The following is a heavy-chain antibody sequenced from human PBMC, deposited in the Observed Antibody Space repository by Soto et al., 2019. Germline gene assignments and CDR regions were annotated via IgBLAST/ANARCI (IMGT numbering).Heavy chain of an antibody. CDR3: ARGGYSYGPDAFDI. D-gene: IGHD5-18*01. Sequence: SVKVSCKASGGTLSSYAISWVRQAPGQGLEWMGGIIPIFGTANYAQKFQGRVTITADESTSTAYMELSSLRSEGTAVYYCARGGYSYGPDAFDIWGQGTMVTVSS. CDR2: IIPIFGTA. V-gene: IGHV1-69*13. CDR1: GGTLSSYA. J-gene: IGHJ3*02.